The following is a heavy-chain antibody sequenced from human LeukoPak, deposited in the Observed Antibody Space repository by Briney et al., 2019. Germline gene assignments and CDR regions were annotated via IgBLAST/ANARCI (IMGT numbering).Heavy chain of an antibody. Sequence: SGPTLVNPTQSLTLTCTFSGFSLSTSGMCVSWIRQPPGKALEWLAVIEWDEDKYYTTSLKTRLTISKNTSKNQVVLTMTNMDPVDTATYYCARSSGSGSYYSDYWGQGTLVTVSS. D-gene: IGHD3-10*01. J-gene: IGHJ4*02. CDR1: GFSLSTSGMC. CDR2: IEWDEDK. CDR3: ARSSGSGSYYSDY. V-gene: IGHV2-70*01.